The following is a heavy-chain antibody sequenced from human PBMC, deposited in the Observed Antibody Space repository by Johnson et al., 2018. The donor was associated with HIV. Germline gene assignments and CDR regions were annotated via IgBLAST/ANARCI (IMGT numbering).Heavy chain of an antibody. CDR3: ATITRSYYFDSSGYLYDAFVL. CDR1: GFSVSTYD. J-gene: IGHJ3*01. Sequence: VQLVESGGGLVQPGGSLRLSCAASGFSVSTYDMHWVRQATGKGLDWVSVIGTAGDTYYLGSVKGRFTISRENAKNSLYLQMNSLKTEDTALYYCATITRSYYFDSSGYLYDAFVLWGQGTVVTVSS. CDR2: IGTAGDT. V-gene: IGHV3-13*01. D-gene: IGHD3-22*01.